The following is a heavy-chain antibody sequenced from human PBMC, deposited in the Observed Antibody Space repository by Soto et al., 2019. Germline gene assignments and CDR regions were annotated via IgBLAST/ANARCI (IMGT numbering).Heavy chain of an antibody. CDR3: IIAGGWGRGSRNYYYYGMDV. Sequence: SETLSLTCTVSGGSISISSYYWGWIRQPPGKGLEWIGSIYYSGSTYYNPSLKSRVTISVDTSKNQFSLKLSSVTAADTAVYYCIIAGGWGRGSRNYYYYGMDVWGQGTTVTVSS. V-gene: IGHV4-39*01. CDR1: GGSISISSYY. J-gene: IGHJ6*02. D-gene: IGHD6-19*01. CDR2: IYYSGST.